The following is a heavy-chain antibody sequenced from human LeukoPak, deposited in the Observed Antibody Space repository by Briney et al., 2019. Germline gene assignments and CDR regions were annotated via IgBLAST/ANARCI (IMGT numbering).Heavy chain of an antibody. CDR2: IYYRGST. V-gene: IGHV4-59*01. CDR1: AGSISSYY. D-gene: IGHD1-26*01. CDR3: ARGPLGAPAGNWFDP. J-gene: IGHJ5*02. Sequence: PSETLSLTCTVSAGSISSYYWSWIRQPPGKGLEWIGYIYYRGSTNYNPSLKSRVTISVDTSKNQFSLKLSSVTAADTAVYYCARGPLGAPAGNWFDPWGQGTLVTVSS.